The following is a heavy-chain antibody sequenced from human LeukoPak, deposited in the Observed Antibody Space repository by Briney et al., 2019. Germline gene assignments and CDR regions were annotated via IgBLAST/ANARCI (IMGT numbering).Heavy chain of an antibody. CDR1: GFTFSTYN. D-gene: IGHD6-6*01. CDR2: ISTSSSTI. J-gene: IGHJ4*02. Sequence: PGGSLRLSCAASGFTFSTYNMNWVRQAPGKGLEWVSYISTSSSTIHYADSVKGRFTISRDNAKNSLYLQLNSLRADDTAVYYCAREYSSSSGRSLDYWGQGALSPSPQ. V-gene: IGHV3-48*04. CDR3: AREYSSSSGRSLDY.